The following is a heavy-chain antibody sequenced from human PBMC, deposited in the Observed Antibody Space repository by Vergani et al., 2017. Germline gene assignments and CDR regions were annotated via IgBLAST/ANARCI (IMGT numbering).Heavy chain of an antibody. CDR2: ISGDGGST. CDR3: AVGVVITTPFDY. V-gene: IGHV3-43*02. J-gene: IGHJ4*02. CDR1: GFTLDDYA. Sequence: EVQLVESGGGVVQPGGSLRLSCAASGFTLDDYAMHWVRQAPGKGLEWVSLISGDGGSTYYADSVKGRFTISRDNSKNSLYLQMNSLRTDDTAWYYCAVGVVITTPFDYWGQGTLVTVSS. D-gene: IGHD2-21*01.